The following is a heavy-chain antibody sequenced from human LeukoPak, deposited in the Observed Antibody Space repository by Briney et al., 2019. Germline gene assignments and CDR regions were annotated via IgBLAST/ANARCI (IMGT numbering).Heavy chain of an antibody. CDR1: GGTFSSYA. D-gene: IGHD2-15*01. CDR3: ARGGCSGGSCYSPDY. V-gene: IGHV1-18*01. Sequence: GSSVKVSCKASGGTFSSYAISWVRQAPGQGLEWMGWISAYNGNTNYAQKLQGRVTMTTDTSTSTAYMELRSLRSDDTAVYYCARGGCSGGSCYSPDYWGQGTLVTVSS. CDR2: ISAYNGNT. J-gene: IGHJ4*02.